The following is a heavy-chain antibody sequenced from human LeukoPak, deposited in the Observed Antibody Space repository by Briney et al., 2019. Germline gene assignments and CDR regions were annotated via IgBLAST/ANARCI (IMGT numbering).Heavy chain of an antibody. CDR1: GFTFSTYA. D-gene: IGHD6-19*01. Sequence: GGSLRLSCAASGFTFSTYAVSWVRLAPGKGVDWVSAISGRGGNPYYADSVKGGFSISRDNSKNTVFLQMNSLRAEDTAVFYCAKDLVPGVAVAGTGFDSWGQRTLVTFSS. J-gene: IGHJ4*02. V-gene: IGHV3-23*01. CDR3: AKDLVPGVAVAGTGFDS. CDR2: ISGRGGNP.